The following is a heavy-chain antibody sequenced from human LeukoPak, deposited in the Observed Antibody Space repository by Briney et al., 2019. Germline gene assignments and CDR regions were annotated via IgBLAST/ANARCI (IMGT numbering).Heavy chain of an antibody. D-gene: IGHD2-15*01. CDR3: ARDRGDIVTHYYFDY. CDR1: GGTFSSYA. J-gene: IGHJ4*02. Sequence: SVKVSCKASGGTFSSYAISWVRQAPGQGLEWMGRIIPILGIANYAQKFQGRVTITADKSTSTAYMELSSLRSEDTAVYYCARDRGDIVTHYYFDYWGQGTLVTVSS. CDR2: IIPILGIA. V-gene: IGHV1-69*04.